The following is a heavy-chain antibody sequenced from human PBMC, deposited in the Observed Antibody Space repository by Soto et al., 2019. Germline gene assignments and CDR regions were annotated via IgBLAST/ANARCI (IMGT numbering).Heavy chain of an antibody. CDR3: AKDFVTVSY. D-gene: IGHD4-17*01. CDR2: IYYSGST. V-gene: IGHV4-61*01. Sequence: PSETLSLTCTVSGGSVSSGSYYWSWIRQPPGKGLEWIGYIYYSGSTNYNPSLKSRVTISVDTSKNTLYLQMNSLRAEDTAVYYCAKDFVTVSYWGQGTLVTVSS. J-gene: IGHJ4*02. CDR1: GGSVSSGSYY.